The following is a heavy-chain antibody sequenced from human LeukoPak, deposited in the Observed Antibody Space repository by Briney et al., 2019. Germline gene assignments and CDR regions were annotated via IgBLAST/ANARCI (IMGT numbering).Heavy chain of an antibody. CDR2: IYYSGST. Sequence: SETLSLTCTVSSGSISSYYWSWIRQPPGKGLEWIGYIYYSGSTNCNPSLKSRVTISVDTSKNQFSLKLNSVTAADAAVYYCARAGSGNRGNMDVWGKGTTVTVS. J-gene: IGHJ6*03. D-gene: IGHD3-3*01. CDR3: ARAGSGNRGNMDV. CDR1: SGSISSYY. V-gene: IGHV4-59*12.